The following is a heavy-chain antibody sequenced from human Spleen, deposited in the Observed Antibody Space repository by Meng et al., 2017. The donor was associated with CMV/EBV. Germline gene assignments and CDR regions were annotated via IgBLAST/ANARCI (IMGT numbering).Heavy chain of an antibody. D-gene: IGHD2-2*01. V-gene: IGHV4-61*01. J-gene: IGHJ4*03. CDR1: GGSVSSGSYY. CDR2: IYYSGST. Sequence: ESLKISCTVSGGSVSSGSYYWSWIRQPPGKGLEWIGYIYYSGSTNYNPSLKSRVTISKDTSKNQFSLKLSSVPAADTAVYYCARGSSTSLLGFDYWGQGTTVTVSS. CDR3: ARGSSTSLLGFDY.